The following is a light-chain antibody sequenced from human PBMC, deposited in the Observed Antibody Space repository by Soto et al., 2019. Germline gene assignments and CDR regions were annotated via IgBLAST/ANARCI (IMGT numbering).Light chain of an antibody. Sequence: QSVLTQPPSASVTPGQRVTISCSGSSSNIGSNYVYWYQQLPGTAPKLLIYSNNQRPSGVPDRFSGSKSGTSAFLAISGLRSEDEAEYYCAAWDDSLSGVVFGGGTQLTVL. CDR2: SNN. CDR1: SSNIGSNY. J-gene: IGLJ2*01. CDR3: AAWDDSLSGVV. V-gene: IGLV1-47*02.